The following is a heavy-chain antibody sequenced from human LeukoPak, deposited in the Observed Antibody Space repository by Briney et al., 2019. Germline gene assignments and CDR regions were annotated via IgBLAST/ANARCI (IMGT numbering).Heavy chain of an antibody. CDR1: VRSMSSYY. V-gene: IGHV4-59*08. CDR2: IHYSGVT. J-gene: IGHJ5*02. D-gene: IGHD3-16*01. CDR3: ATQSRELWWFDP. Sequence: EPSEPLSLTCTVSVRSMSSYYWSWIRQPPGKGLEWIGYIHYSGVTKYNPSLQSRVTISIDTSKSQFSLKLSSLTAADTAVYFCATQSRELWWFDPWGQGTLVTVSS.